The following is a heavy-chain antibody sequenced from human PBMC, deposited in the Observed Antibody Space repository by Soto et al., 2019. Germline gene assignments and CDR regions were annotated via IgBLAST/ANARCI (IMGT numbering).Heavy chain of an antibody. CDR3: AKAVVVVPAAPYAT. Sequence: GGSLRLSCAASGFTFSSYAMSWVRQAPGKGLEWVSAISGSGGSTYYADSVKGRFTISRDNSKNTLYLQMNSLRAEDTAVYYCAKAVVVVPAAPYATWGQGTLVTVSS. V-gene: IGHV3-23*01. J-gene: IGHJ5*02. CDR2: ISGSGGST. D-gene: IGHD2-2*01. CDR1: GFTFSSYA.